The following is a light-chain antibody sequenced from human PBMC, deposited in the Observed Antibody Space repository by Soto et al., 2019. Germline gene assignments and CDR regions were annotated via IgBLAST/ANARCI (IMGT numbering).Light chain of an antibody. CDR2: EVS. J-gene: IGLJ1*01. CDR1: SNDVGGYNY. V-gene: IGLV2-14*01. CDR3: SSYTGSNIRYV. Sequence: QSALTQPASVSGSPGQSITISCTGTSNDVGGYNYVSWYQHHPGKAPKLMIYEVSGRPSGVSNRFSGSKSGNTASLTISGLQAEDEADYYCSSYTGSNIRYVFGTGTKVTVL.